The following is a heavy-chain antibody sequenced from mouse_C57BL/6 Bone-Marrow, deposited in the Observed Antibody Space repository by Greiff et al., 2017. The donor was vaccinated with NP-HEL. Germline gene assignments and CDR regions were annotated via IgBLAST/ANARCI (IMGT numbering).Heavy chain of an antibody. CDR3: ARHGGYYAMDY. Sequence: QVQLQQSGAELARPGASVKLSCKASGYTFTSYGISWVKQRTGQGLEWIGAIYPRSGNTYYNEKFKGKATLTADKSSSTAYMELRSLTSEDAAVYFCARHGGYYAMDYWGQGTSVTVSS. CDR2: IYPRSGNT. V-gene: IGHV1-81*01. J-gene: IGHJ4*01. CDR1: GYTFTSYG.